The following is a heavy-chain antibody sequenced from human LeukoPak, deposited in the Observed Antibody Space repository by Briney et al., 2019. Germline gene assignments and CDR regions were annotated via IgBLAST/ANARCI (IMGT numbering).Heavy chain of an antibody. CDR3: ARDLKGPTARSYYFSDYLVYYYYMDV. Sequence: PGGSLRLSCAASGFTFSSYSMNWVRQAPGKGLEWVSSISSSSSYIYYADSVKGRFTISRENAKNSLYLQMNSLRAEDTAVYYCARDLKGPTARSYYFSDYLVYYYYMDVWGKGTTVTVSS. V-gene: IGHV3-21*01. CDR1: GFTFSSYS. D-gene: IGHD1-26*01. J-gene: IGHJ6*03. CDR2: ISSSSSYI.